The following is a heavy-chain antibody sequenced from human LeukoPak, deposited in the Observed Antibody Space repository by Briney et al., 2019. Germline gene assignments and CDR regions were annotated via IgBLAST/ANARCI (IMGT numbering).Heavy chain of an antibody. CDR3: AREGLCDTGTRCYNINWFDP. J-gene: IGHJ5*02. Sequence: WASVKVSCKASGGTFSSYAISWVRQAPGQGLEWMGWINPDSGDTNYAQKFQVRVTMTRDTSISTAYMELSSLRSDDTAVYYCAREGLCDTGTRCYNINWFDPWGQGTLVTVSS. D-gene: IGHD2-2*02. V-gene: IGHV1-2*02. CDR2: INPDSGDT. CDR1: GGTFSSYA.